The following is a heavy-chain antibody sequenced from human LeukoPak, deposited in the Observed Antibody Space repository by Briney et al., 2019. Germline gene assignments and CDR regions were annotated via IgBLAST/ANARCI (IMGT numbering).Heavy chain of an antibody. CDR3: ARSTYYYDSSGYYYVFDY. V-gene: IGHV3-13*01. CDR2: IGTAGDT. Sequence: GGSLRLSCAASGFTFSSYDMHWVRQATGKGLEWVSAIGTAGDTYYPGSVKGRFTISRENAKNSLYLQMNSLRAGDTAVYYCARSTYYYDSSGYYYVFDYWGQGILVTVSS. D-gene: IGHD3-22*01. CDR1: GFTFSSYD. J-gene: IGHJ4*02.